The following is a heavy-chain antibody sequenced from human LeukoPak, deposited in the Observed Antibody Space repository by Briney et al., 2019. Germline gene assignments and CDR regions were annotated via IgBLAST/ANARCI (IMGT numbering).Heavy chain of an antibody. V-gene: IGHV4-38-2*01. CDR3: AGSWGSYLNP. J-gene: IGHJ5*02. CDR1: GYSISSSNW. CDR2: IYHSGST. Sequence: PSETLSLTCAVSGYSISSSNWWGWIRQPPGKGLEWIGSIYHSGSTSYNPSLKSRGPISLDTSKNKFSLKLGPVTARTPGVYCCAGSWGSYLNPWGQGTLVTVSS. D-gene: IGHD2-15*01.